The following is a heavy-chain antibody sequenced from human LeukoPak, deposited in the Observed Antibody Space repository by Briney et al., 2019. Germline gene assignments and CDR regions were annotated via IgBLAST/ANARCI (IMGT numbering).Heavy chain of an antibody. V-gene: IGHV3-49*04. Sequence: GGSLRLSCAASGFTVDSNYLSWVRQAPGKGLEWVAFIRGKSYGGTSEYAASVRGRFTVSRDDSKSIAYLQMESLKTEDTAVYYCSRDFWRFGLDFWGQGTPVTVSS. CDR2: IRGKSYGGTS. CDR1: GFTVDSNY. J-gene: IGHJ4*02. D-gene: IGHD3-10*01. CDR3: SRDFWRFGLDF.